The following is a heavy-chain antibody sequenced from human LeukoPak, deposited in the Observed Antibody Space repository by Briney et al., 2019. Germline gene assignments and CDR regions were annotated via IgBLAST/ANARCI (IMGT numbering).Heavy chain of an antibody. V-gene: IGHV4-4*02. D-gene: IGHD3-10*01. CDR3: ARVYYGSGKGYFDF. CDR1: GGSISSSNW. Sequence: SGTLSLTCDVSGGSISSSNWWSWVRQPPGKGLEWIASIFHTGSTHYNPSLKSRVTISVDTSKNQFSLNLNSVTAADTAVYHCARVYYGSGKGYFDFWGRGTLVTVSS. J-gene: IGHJ4*02. CDR2: IFHTGST.